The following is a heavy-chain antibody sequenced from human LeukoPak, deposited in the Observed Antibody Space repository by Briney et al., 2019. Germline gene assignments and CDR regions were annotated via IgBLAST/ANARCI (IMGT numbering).Heavy chain of an antibody. CDR2: INHSGST. J-gene: IGHJ6*03. D-gene: IGHD6-6*01. CDR1: GGSFSGYY. Sequence: PSETLSLTCAVYGGSFSGYYWSWIRQPPGKGLEWIGEINHSGSTNYNPSLKSRVTISVDTSKNQFSLKLSSVTAADTAVYYCARGSSSSSRPYYYYYYMDVWAKGPRSPSP. CDR3: ARGSSSSSRPYYYYYYMDV. V-gene: IGHV4-34*01.